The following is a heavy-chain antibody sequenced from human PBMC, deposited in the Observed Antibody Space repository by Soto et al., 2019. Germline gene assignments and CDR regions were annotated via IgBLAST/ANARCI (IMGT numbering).Heavy chain of an antibody. D-gene: IGHD1-20*01. V-gene: IGHV1-69*08. CDR1: GGAFTNYS. J-gene: IGHJ6*02. CDR3: ASWFNWNPLSLRRMDV. Sequence: SVKVSCKVSGGAFTNYSLNWVRHAPGQGLEWLGGIIPLHNTSNYSLKFVGRSSVTADISTSTVYMLLHGLTSDDPATSYCASWFNWNPLSLRRMDVWCPGPSVTVS. CDR2: IIPLHNTS.